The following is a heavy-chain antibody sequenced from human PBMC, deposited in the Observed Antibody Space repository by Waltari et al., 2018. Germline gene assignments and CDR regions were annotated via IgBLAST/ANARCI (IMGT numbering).Heavy chain of an antibody. Sequence: QMQLVQSGPEVKKPGTSVKVSCKASGFTFTSSAVQWVRQARGQRLEWIGWIVVGSGNTNYAQKFQERVTITRDMSTSTAYMELSSLRSEDTAVYYCAAGTTVTTAVAGLFDYWGQGTLVTVSS. D-gene: IGHD4-17*01. J-gene: IGHJ4*02. CDR2: IVVGSGNT. V-gene: IGHV1-58*01. CDR1: GFTFTSSA. CDR3: AAGTTVTTAVAGLFDY.